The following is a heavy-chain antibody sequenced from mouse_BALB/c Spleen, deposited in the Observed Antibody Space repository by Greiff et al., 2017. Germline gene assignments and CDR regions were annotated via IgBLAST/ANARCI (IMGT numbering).Heavy chain of an antibody. CDR3: ARFYYGSSYDPWMAY. CDR2: INPSSGYT. D-gene: IGHD1-1*01. J-gene: IGHJ3*01. CDR1: GYTFTSYT. Sequence: QVQLKQSGAELARPGASVKMSCKASGYTFTSYTMHWVKQRPGQGLEWIGYINPSSGYTNYNQKFKDKATLTADKSSSTAYMQLSSLTSEDSAVYYCARFYYGSSYDPWMAYWGQGTLVTVSA. V-gene: IGHV1-4*01.